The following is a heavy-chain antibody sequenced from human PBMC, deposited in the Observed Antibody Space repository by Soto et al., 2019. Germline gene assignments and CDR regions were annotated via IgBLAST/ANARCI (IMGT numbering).Heavy chain of an antibody. CDR2: ISGDGTTI. CDR1: GFRFSDHY. D-gene: IGHD3-10*01. Sequence: PGGSLRLSCAASGFRFSDHYMTWIRQAPGKGLEWVSKISGDGTTIYYADSVKGRFTVSRDNAKNSVYLQMNSLRAEDTAVYYCASDPYYYASGFWGHGTLVTVSS. V-gene: IGHV3-11*01. J-gene: IGHJ4*01. CDR3: ASDPYYYASGF.